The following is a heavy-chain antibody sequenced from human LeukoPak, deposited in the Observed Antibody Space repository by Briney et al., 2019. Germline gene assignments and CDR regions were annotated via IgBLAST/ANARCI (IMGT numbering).Heavy chain of an antibody. J-gene: IGHJ6*03. D-gene: IGHD3-10*01. CDR3: AREIWGSGFYYMDV. CDR2: IYYSGST. CDR1: GGFISSYY. V-gene: IGHV4-59*01. Sequence: KPSETLSLTCTVSGGFISSYYWSWIRQPPGKGLEWIGYIYYSGSTNYNPSLKSRVTISVDTSKNQFSLKLSSVTAADTAVYYCAREIWGSGFYYMDVWGKGTTVTISS.